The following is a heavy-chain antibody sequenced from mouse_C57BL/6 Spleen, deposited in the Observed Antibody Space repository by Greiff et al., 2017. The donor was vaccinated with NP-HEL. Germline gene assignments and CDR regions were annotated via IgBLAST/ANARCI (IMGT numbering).Heavy chain of an antibody. J-gene: IGHJ2*01. CDR2: IDPSDSET. D-gene: IGHD3-3*01. CDR3: ARSRDSYYFDY. Sequence: VKLQQPGAELVRPGSSVKLSCKASGYTFTSYWMHWVKQRPIQGLEWIGNIDPSDSETHYNQKFKDKATLTVDKSSSTAYMQLSSLTSEDSAVYYCARSRDSYYFDYWGQGTTLTVSS. V-gene: IGHV1-52*01. CDR1: GYTFTSYW.